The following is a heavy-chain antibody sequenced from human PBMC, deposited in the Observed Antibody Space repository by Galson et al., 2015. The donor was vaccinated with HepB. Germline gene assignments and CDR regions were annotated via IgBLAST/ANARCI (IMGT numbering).Heavy chain of an antibody. CDR1: GFAFSNHG. CDR2: IGSSSVTI. CDR3: ARSPRTFDY. V-gene: IGHV3-48*02. J-gene: IGHJ4*02. D-gene: IGHD1-7*01. Sequence: SLRLSCAASGFAFSNHGMNWVRQAPGKGLEWVSYIGSSSVTIYYADSVKGRFTISRDNAKNSLFLQMNSLRDEDTAVYYCARSPRTFDYWGQGTLVTVSS.